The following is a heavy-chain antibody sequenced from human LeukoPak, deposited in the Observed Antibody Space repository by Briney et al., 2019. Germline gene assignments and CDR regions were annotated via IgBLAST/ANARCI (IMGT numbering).Heavy chain of an antibody. CDR1: GFTVSSNS. J-gene: IGHJ4*02. D-gene: IGHD3-3*01. Sequence: GGSLRLSCTVSGFTVSSNSMSWVRQAPGKGLEWVSFIYSDNTHYSDSVKGRFTISRDNSKNTLYLQMNSLRAEDTAVYYCARDDGYPIYYFDYWGQGTLVTVSS. V-gene: IGHV3-53*01. CDR2: IYSDNT. CDR3: ARDDGYPIYYFDY.